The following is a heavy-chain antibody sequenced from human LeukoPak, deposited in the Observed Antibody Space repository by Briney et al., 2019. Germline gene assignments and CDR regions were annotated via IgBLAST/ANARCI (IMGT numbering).Heavy chain of an antibody. J-gene: IGHJ6*02. D-gene: IGHD3-3*01. CDR2: IIPIFGTA. Sequence: SVRVSCKASGGTFSSYAISWVRQAPGQGLEWMGGIIPIFGTANYAQKFQGRVTITADESTSTAYMELSSLRSEDTAVYYCARVFGYYYYGMDVWGQGTTVTVSS. CDR1: GGTFSSYA. CDR3: ARVFGYYYYGMDV. V-gene: IGHV1-69*13.